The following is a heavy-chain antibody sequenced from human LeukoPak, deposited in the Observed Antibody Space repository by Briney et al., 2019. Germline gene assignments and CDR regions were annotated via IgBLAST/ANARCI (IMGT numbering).Heavy chain of an antibody. CDR2: IKSKADGGTT. D-gene: IGHD3-22*01. V-gene: IGHV3-15*01. J-gene: IGHJ4*02. CDR3: TTGPGYYSSGYLDY. Sequence: GGSLRLSCAASGFTFNNAWMTWVRQAPGKGLEWVGRIKSKADGGTTDYAAPVKGRFIISRDDSKNTLYLQMNSLKTEDTAVYYCTTGPGYYSSGYLDYWGQGTLVTVSS. CDR1: GFTFNNAW.